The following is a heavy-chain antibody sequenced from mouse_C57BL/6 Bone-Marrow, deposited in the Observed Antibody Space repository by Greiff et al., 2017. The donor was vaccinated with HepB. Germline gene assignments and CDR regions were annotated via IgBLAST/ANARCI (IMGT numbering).Heavy chain of an antibody. D-gene: IGHD3-2*02. J-gene: IGHJ2*01. Sequence: QVQLQQSGPELVKPGASVKISCKASGYAFSSSWMNWVKQRPGKGLEWIGRIYPGDGDTNYNGKFKGKATLTADKSSSTAYMQLSSLTSEDSAVYFCARRQLSYWGQGTTLTVSS. CDR1: GYAFSSSW. CDR2: IYPGDGDT. V-gene: IGHV1-82*01. CDR3: ARRQLSY.